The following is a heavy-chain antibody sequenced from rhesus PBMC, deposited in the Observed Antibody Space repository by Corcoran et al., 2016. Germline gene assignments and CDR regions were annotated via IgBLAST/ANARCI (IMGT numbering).Heavy chain of an antibody. CDR1: GGSISSNY. Sequence: QLQLQESGPGLVKPSETLSLTCAVSGGSISSNYWSWLRKPPGKGLEWIGRMSGSGGSTDYNPALKSRVNISPATTKNQFSLKLSAGTAADTAVYYCAREGRYLDWLSLDYWGQGVLVTVSS. J-gene: IGHJ4*01. V-gene: IGHV4-173*01. D-gene: IGHD3-3*01. CDR3: AREGRYLDWLSLDY. CDR2: MSGSGGST.